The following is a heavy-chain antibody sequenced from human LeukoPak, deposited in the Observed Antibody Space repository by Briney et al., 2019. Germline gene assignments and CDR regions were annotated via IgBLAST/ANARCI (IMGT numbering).Heavy chain of an antibody. D-gene: IGHD3-22*01. CDR1: GGSISSSSYY. Sequence: SETLSLTCTVSGGSISSSSYYWSWIRQPPGKGLEWIGYIYYSGSTNYNPSLKSRVTISVDTSKNQFSLKLSSVTAADTAVYYCARTGGYYYDSSGYYFDYWGQGTLVTVSS. CDR3: ARTGGYYYDSSGYYFDY. CDR2: IYYSGST. V-gene: IGHV4-61*01. J-gene: IGHJ4*02.